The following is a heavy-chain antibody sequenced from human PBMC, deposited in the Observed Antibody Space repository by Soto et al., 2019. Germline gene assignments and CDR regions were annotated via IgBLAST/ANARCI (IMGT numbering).Heavy chain of an antibody. CDR3: ASRRNPYGAYDY. V-gene: IGHV3-66*01. J-gene: IGHJ4*02. CDR1: GFTVSSNF. CDR2: IYSDGST. D-gene: IGHD4-17*01. Sequence: EVQLVVSGGGLVQPGGSLRLSCAASGFTVSSNFMSWVRQAPGKGLEWVSIIYSDGSTYYADSMKGRFTISRDNSKHTLYLQMNSLRADDTAGYYCASRRNPYGAYDYWGQGTLVPVSS.